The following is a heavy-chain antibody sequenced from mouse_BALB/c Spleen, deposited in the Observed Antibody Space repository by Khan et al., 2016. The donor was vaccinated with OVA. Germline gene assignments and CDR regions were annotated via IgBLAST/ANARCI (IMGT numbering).Heavy chain of an antibody. Sequence: VQLQESGAELAKPEASVKMSCKASGYTFTSYWMHWVKQRPGQGLEWIGYINPSTGYTEYNQRFKDKATLTADKSSSTAYMQLSSLTSEESAVYYCANHGSSSAWLTYWGQGTLVTVSA. V-gene: IGHV1-7*01. CDR3: ANHGSSSAWLTY. CDR1: GYTFTSYW. J-gene: IGHJ3*01. D-gene: IGHD1-1*01. CDR2: INPSTGYT.